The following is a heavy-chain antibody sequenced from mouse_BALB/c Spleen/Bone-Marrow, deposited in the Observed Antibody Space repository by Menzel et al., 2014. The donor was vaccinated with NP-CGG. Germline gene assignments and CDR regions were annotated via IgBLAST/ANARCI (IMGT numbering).Heavy chain of an antibody. J-gene: IGHJ3*01. Sequence: QVQLQQSGPGLVQPSQSLSITCTVSGFSLTSYGVHWVRQSPGKGLEWLGVIWSGGSTDYNAAFISRPSISKDNSKSQVFFKMNSLQANDTAIYYCARNGGTWFAYWGQGTLVTVSA. V-gene: IGHV2-2*02. CDR2: IWSGGST. CDR3: ARNGGTWFAY. CDR1: GFSLTSYG.